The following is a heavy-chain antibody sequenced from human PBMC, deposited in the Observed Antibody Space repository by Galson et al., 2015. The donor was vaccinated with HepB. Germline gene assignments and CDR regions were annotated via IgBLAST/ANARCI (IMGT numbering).Heavy chain of an antibody. Sequence: SLRLSCAASGFTFSSYTMNWVRQAPGKGLEWVSSISSSSSYIYYADSVKGRFTISRDNAKNSLFLQMNSLRAEDAAVFYCARLKGIVGATDAFDIWGQGTTVTVSS. CDR3: ARLKGIVGATDAFDI. J-gene: IGHJ3*02. V-gene: IGHV3-21*01. CDR2: ISSSSSYI. D-gene: IGHD1-26*01. CDR1: GFTFSSYT.